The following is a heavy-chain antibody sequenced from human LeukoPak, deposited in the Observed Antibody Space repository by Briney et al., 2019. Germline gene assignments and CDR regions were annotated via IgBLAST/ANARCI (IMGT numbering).Heavy chain of an antibody. CDR3: ARTHCGGGSCDTFDP. CDR1: GVSISNYF. Sequence: SETLSLTCTVFGVSISNYFWSWLRQPAGKGLEWIGRFYASGTTYYNPSLRSRVTLSMDTSKNHFSLKLTSVTAADTAVYYCARTHCGGGSCDTFDPWGQGTLVTVSS. CDR2: FYASGTT. J-gene: IGHJ5*02. D-gene: IGHD2-21*01. V-gene: IGHV4-4*07.